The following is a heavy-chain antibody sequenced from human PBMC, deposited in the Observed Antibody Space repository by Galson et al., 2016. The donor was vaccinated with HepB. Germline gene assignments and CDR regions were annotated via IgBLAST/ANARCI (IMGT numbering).Heavy chain of an antibody. V-gene: IGHV3-15*01. D-gene: IGHD2/OR15-2a*01. CDR1: GFTFSDHY. CDR3: TTPQSKRRHTTEYDYFYGMDV. CDR2: DKSNIDDGTA. Sequence: ALRLSCAASGFTFSDHYIDWVRQAPGKGLEGGGGDKSNIDDGTADDAAPGKGRFPISRDHSKNTLYLQMNSLKTDDTAVYDCTTPQSKRRHTTEYDYFYGMDVWGRGTTVTVSS. J-gene: IGHJ6*02.